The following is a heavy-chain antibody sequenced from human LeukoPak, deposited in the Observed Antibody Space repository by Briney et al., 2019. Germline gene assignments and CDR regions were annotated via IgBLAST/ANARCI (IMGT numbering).Heavy chain of an antibody. J-gene: IGHJ4*02. CDR1: GYTFTSYG. V-gene: IGHV1-18*01. D-gene: IGHD5-12*01. Sequence: ASVKVSCKASGYTFTSYGISWVRQAPGQGLEWMGWISAYNGNTNYAQKLQGRITMTTDTSTSTAYMELRSLRAEDTAVYYCARDHLGVATHYWGQGTLVTVSS. CDR2: ISAYNGNT. CDR3: ARDHLGVATHY.